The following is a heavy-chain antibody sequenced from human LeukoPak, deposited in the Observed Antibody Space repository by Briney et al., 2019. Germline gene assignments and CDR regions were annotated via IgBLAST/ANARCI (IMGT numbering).Heavy chain of an antibody. CDR3: ARDSEDY. J-gene: IGHJ4*02. CDR1: GFTFSSYA. Sequence: PGGSLRLSCAASGFTFSSYAMHWVRQAPGKGLEWVAVISYDGSNKYYADSVKGRFTISRDNSKNTLYLQMNSLRAEDTAVYYCARDSEDYWGQGTLVTVSS. CDR2: ISYDGSNK. D-gene: IGHD3-10*01. V-gene: IGHV3-30-3*01.